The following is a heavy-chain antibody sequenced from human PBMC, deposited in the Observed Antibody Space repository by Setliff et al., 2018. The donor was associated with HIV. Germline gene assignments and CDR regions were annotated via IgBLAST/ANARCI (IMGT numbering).Heavy chain of an antibody. CDR2: IYHSGST. V-gene: IGHV4-4*02. Sequence: SETLSLTCAVSGGSISSSNWWSWVRQPPGKGLEWIGEIYHSGSTNYNPSLKSRIYISIDTSKNQFFLKLNSVTAADTAVYYCARHGPRYYYDTGTYYDHDAFDIWGQGTVVTVSS. CDR3: ARHGPRYYYDTGTYYDHDAFDI. J-gene: IGHJ3*02. CDR1: GGSISSSNW. D-gene: IGHD3-22*01.